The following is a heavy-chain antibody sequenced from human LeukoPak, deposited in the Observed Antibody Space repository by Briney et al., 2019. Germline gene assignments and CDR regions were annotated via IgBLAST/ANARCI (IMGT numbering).Heavy chain of an antibody. CDR3: ARDGDSSGFDY. V-gene: IGHV3-33*01. CDR1: GFTSSSYG. D-gene: IGHD3-22*01. CDR2: IWYDGSNK. J-gene: IGHJ4*02. Sequence: GRSLRLSCAASGFTSSSYGMHWVRQAPGKGREWVAVIWYDGSNKYYADSVKGRFTISRDNSKNTLYLQMNSLRAEDTAVYYRARDGDSSGFDYWGQGTLVTVSS.